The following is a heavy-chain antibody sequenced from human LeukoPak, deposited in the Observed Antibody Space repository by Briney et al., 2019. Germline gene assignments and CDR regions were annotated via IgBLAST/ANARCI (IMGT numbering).Heavy chain of an antibody. D-gene: IGHD3-3*01. J-gene: IGHJ4*02. V-gene: IGHV3-23*01. CDR2: ISGSGGST. CDR3: AKGGVSITIFGVAFDY. Sequence: PGGSLRLSCAASGFTFSSYAMSWVRQAPGKGLEWVSAISGSGGSTYYADSVKGRFTISRDNSKNTLYLQMNSLRAEDTAAYYCAKGGVSITIFGVAFDYWGQGTLVTVSS. CDR1: GFTFSSYA.